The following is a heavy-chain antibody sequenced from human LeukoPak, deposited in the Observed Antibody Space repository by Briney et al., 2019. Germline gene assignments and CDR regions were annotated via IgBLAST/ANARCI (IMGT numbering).Heavy chain of an antibody. V-gene: IGHV1-8*03. CDR3: ARGGSQNYFVC. J-gene: IGHJ4*02. Sequence: ASVNLSCKASGYTFTSYDINCVRQATGQGLEWMGRMNSNSGNTGYTQKFQRRVTITTNTSISTAYMELSSLRSEDTAVYYCARGGSQNYFVCWGQATLVADSS. CDR2: MNSNSGNT. D-gene: IGHD6-13*01. CDR1: GYTFTSYD.